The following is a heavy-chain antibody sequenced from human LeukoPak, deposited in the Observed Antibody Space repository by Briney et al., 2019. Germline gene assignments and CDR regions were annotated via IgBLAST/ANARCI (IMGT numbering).Heavy chain of an antibody. Sequence: GGSLRLSCGASGFNVSSNYMSWVRQAPGKGLEWVSVIYSGGSTYYADSVKGRFTISRHNSKNTLYLQMNSLRPEDTAVYYCAGSGYYDSSIFDYWGQGTLVTVSS. V-gene: IGHV3-53*04. D-gene: IGHD3-22*01. J-gene: IGHJ4*02. CDR1: GFNVSSNY. CDR3: AGSGYYDSSIFDY. CDR2: IYSGGST.